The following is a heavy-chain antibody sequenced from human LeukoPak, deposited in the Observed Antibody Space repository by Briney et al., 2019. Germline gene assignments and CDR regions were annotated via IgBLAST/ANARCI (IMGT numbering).Heavy chain of an antibody. J-gene: IGHJ6*02. Sequence: SETPSLTCTVSGGSTSDYYWTWIRQPPGKGLEWIGYIYYSGSTNYNPSLKSRVTISVDTSKNQLSLKLSSVTAADTAVYYCARDLAGSGSYLSYGMDVWGQGTTVTVSS. V-gene: IGHV4-59*01. CDR2: IYYSGST. D-gene: IGHD3-10*01. CDR3: ARDLAGSGSYLSYGMDV. CDR1: GGSTSDYY.